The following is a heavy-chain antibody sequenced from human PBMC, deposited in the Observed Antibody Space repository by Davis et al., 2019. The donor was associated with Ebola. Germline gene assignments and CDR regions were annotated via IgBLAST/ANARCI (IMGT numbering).Heavy chain of an antibody. CDR2: INAGNGNT. CDR1: GYTFTSYA. D-gene: IGHD6-13*01. J-gene: IGHJ4*02. Sequence: ASVKVSCKASGYTFTSYAMHWVRQAPGQRLEWMGWINAGNGNTKYSQKFQGRVTITRDTSASTAYMELSSLRSEDTAVYYCARDRSRIAAEWAWENWGQGTLVTVSS. CDR3: ARDRSRIAAEWAWEN. V-gene: IGHV1-3*01.